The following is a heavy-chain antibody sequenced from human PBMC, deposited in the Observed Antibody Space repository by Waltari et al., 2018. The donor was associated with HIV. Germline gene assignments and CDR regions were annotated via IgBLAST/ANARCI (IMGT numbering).Heavy chain of an antibody. CDR3: TRQHDSSGYYTRGLFYFDD. V-gene: IGHV3-49*04. J-gene: IGHJ4*02. CDR2: IRTKTYGGTT. Sequence: VRLSCSTSGFTFGDFAIIWVRQAPGKGLEWVGLIRTKTYGGTTESAASVKDRFTISRDDSRSIAYLQMNSLKTEDTAIYFCTRQHDSSGYYTRGLFYFDDWGQGNLVNVSS. D-gene: IGHD3-22*01. CDR1: GFTFGDFA.